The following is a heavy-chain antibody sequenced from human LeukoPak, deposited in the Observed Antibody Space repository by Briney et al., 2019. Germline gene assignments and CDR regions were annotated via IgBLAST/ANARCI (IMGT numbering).Heavy chain of an antibody. CDR1: GGSVSSSY. Sequence: SETLSLTCTVSGGSVSSSYWNWIRQFPGNKLEWIGYIYYSGTTHYNPSLKSRVTISADTSKSQISLKLTSVTAADTAVYYCARESGTYGYGHWGQGTLVTVSS. J-gene: IGHJ4*02. D-gene: IGHD5-18*01. CDR3: ARESGTYGYGH. CDR2: IYYSGTT. V-gene: IGHV4-59*02.